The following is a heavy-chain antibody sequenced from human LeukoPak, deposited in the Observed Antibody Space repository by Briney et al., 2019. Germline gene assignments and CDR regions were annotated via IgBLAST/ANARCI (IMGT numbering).Heavy chain of an antibody. J-gene: IGHJ6*02. CDR1: GFTFSNYA. CDR3: AKRSPRDYYYNMDV. Sequence: PGGSLRLSCAASGFTFSNYAMSWVPQPPAKGLEWVSAILESGGSTYYADSVKGRFTISRDNSKNTLYLQMNSLRAEDTAVYYCAKRSPRDYYYNMDVWGQGTTVTVSS. CDR2: ILESGGST. V-gene: IGHV3-23*01.